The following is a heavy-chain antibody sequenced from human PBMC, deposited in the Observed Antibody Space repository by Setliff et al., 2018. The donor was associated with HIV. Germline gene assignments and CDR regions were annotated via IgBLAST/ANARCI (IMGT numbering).Heavy chain of an antibody. V-gene: IGHV4-38-2*02. D-gene: IGHD3-16*01. CDR1: GYSIRSTYY. Sequence: SETLSLTCNVSGYSIRSTYYWGWIRQTPGKGLEWLGSIYHRGNSYYRPSPKSRVSISVDTSKNQFSLTLRSMSAADTAVYYCVRHVGKFSSDARYYGVGWFDRWGQGTLVTVSS. J-gene: IGHJ5*02. CDR3: VRHVGKFSSDARYYGVGWFDR. CDR2: IYHRGNS.